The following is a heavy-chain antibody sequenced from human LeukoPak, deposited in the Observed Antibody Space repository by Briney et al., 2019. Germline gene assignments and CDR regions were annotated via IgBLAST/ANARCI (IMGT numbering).Heavy chain of an antibody. J-gene: IGHJ5*02. Sequence: PGGSLRLSCEASGFTFSSYWMSGVRQAPGKGLEWVANIKQDGSEKDYVDSVKGRFTISRDNAKNALFVQMKSQRAEDTAVYYCARGTSTVSTKNWFDPWGQGTLVTVSS. V-gene: IGHV3-7*01. D-gene: IGHD4-17*01. CDR1: GFTFSSYW. CDR2: IKQDGSEK. CDR3: ARGTSTVSTKNWFDP.